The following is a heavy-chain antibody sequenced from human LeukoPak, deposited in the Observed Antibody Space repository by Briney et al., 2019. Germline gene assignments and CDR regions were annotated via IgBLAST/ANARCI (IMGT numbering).Heavy chain of an antibody. V-gene: IGHV4-39*07. Sequence: SETLSLTCTVSGGSISSSSYYWGWIRQPPGKGLEWIGSIYHSGSTYYNPSLKSRVTISVDRSKNQFSLKLSSVTAADTAVYYCARANSGSSDYWGQGTLVTVSS. J-gene: IGHJ4*02. CDR2: IYHSGST. CDR1: GGSISSSSYY. CDR3: ARANSGSSDY. D-gene: IGHD1-26*01.